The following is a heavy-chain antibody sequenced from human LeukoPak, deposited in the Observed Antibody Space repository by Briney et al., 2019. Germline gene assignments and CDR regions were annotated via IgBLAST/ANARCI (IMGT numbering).Heavy chain of an antibody. V-gene: IGHV3-23*01. D-gene: IGHD6-19*01. CDR3: AKAPSGQWLVPWFDP. CDR1: GFTFSSYA. Sequence: PGGSLRLSCAASGFTFSSYAMSWVRQAPGKGLEWVSAISGSGGSTYYADSVKGRFTISRDNSKNTLYLQMNSLRAEDTAVYYCAKAPSGQWLVPWFDPWGQGTLVTVSS. CDR2: ISGSGGST. J-gene: IGHJ5*02.